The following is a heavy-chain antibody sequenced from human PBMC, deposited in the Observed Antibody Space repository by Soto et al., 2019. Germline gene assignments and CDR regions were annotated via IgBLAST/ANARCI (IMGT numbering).Heavy chain of an antibody. CDR2: ISYDGSNK. Sequence: GGALRLSCAAAGVTFSSYAMHWVRQAPGKGLEWVAVISYDGSNKYYADSVKGRFTISRDNSKNTLYLQMNSLRAEDTAVYYCARDRDSKADYWGQGTLVTVSS. CDR1: GVTFSSYA. D-gene: IGHD4-4*01. V-gene: IGHV3-30-3*01. CDR3: ARDRDSKADY. J-gene: IGHJ4*02.